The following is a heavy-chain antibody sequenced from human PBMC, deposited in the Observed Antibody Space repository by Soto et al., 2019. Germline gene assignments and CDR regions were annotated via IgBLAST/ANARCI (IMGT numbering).Heavy chain of an antibody. CDR1: GYTLTELS. D-gene: IGHD3-16*02. CDR3: AAYDYVWGSYRYKGAGMGWY. J-gene: IGHJ4*02. Sequence: QVQLVQSGAEVKKPGASVKVSCKVSGYTLTELSMHWVRQAPGKGLEWMGGFDPEDGETIYAQKFQGRVTMTEDTSTDTAYMELSSLRSEDTAVYYCAAYDYVWGSYRYKGAGMGWYWGQGTLVTVSS. CDR2: FDPEDGET. V-gene: IGHV1-24*01.